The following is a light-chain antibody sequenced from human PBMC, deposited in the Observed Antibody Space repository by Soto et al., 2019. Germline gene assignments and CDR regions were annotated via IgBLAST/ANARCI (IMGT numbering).Light chain of an antibody. V-gene: IGKV1-33*01. CDR1: QDIGNS. CDR2: GAT. CDR3: QQYDDRPSIT. Sequence: IQITQPPYSLSASIGDRVTISCQGSQDIGNSLNWYQQLPGKPPKLLIYGATNLEAGVPLRFSGRGSGTHFTFTIASLEPEDIATYSCQQYDDRPSITFGQGTRLEI. J-gene: IGKJ5*01.